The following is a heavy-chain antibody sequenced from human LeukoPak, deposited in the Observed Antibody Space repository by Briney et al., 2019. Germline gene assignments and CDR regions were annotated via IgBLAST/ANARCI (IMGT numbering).Heavy chain of an antibody. J-gene: IGHJ6*01. Sequence: SQTLSLTCAVSGGSISSGGYSWSWIRQPPGKGLEWIGYIYHSGSTYYNPSLKSRVTISVDRSKNQFSLKLSSVTAADTAVYYCARDRRHDYGDYHYGVDVWGQGTTVTVSS. V-gene: IGHV4-30-2*01. D-gene: IGHD4-17*01. CDR1: GGSISSGGYS. CDR3: ARDRRHDYGDYHYGVDV. CDR2: IYHSGST.